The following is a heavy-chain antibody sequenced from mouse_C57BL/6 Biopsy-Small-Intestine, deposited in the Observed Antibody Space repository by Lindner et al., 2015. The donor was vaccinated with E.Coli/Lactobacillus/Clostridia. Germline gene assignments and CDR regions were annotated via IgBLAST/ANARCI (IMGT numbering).Heavy chain of an antibody. Sequence: VQLQESGPELVKPGASVKISCKASGYIFTDYYMNWVKQSPGQGLEWIGWIFPGNGSPYYNEKFKGKATLIVDKFSSTAYILLSDLTPEDSAVYFCAPGLVDFWGQGTSVTVSS. CDR3: APGLVDF. J-gene: IGHJ4*01. CDR1: GYIFTDYY. CDR2: IFPGNGSP. V-gene: IGHV1-75*01.